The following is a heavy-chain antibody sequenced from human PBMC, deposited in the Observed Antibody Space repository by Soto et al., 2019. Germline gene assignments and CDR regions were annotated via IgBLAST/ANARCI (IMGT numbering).Heavy chain of an antibody. V-gene: IGHV3-15*07. CDR3: TSRIAVAGTYYFDY. CDR2: IKSISDGETT. J-gene: IGHJ4*02. D-gene: IGHD6-19*01. Sequence: LLVESGGGFVQPGGSLRLSCVASGFTFSHAWMDWVRQAPGKGLEWVGRIKSISDGETTNYAASVAGRFTISRDDSKNTLLLHVNSLKTEDTGVYYCTSRIAVAGTYYFDYWGQGTLVTVSS. CDR1: GFTFSHAW.